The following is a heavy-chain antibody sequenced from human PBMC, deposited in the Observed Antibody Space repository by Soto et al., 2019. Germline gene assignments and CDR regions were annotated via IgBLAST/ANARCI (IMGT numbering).Heavy chain of an antibody. V-gene: IGHV4-39*01. J-gene: IGHJ2*01. Sequence: QLQLQESGPGLVKPSETLSLTCTVSGGAISSSSYYWGWIRQPPGKGLEWIGSIYYSGGTYYNPFRKSRVTISADTSKNQSSPKLGSVPAADAAVYYCARPGTIAGCCWWYFDLWGRGTLVTVSS. D-gene: IGHD2-15*01. CDR1: GGAISSSSYY. CDR3: ARPGTIAGCCWWYFDL. CDR2: IYYSGGT.